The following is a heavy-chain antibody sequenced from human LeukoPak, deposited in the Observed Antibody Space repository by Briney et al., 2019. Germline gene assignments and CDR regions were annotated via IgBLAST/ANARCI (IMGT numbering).Heavy chain of an antibody. J-gene: IGHJ5*02. CDR3: ARVSTAWWFDP. CDR2: IYYSGST. D-gene: IGHD2/OR15-2a*01. V-gene: IGHV4-59*01. CDR1: GGSITNYF. Sequence: SETLSLTCTVSGGSITNYFWSWIRQPPGKGLEWIGYIYYSGSTNYNPSLKSRVTISVDTSKNQFSLRLSSVTAAGTAVYYCARVSTAWWFDPWGQGTLVTVSS.